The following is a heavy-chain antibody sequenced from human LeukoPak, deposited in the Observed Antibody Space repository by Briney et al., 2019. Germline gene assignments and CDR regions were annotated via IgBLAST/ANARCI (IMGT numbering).Heavy chain of an antibody. Sequence: PGGSLRLSCAASGFTFSTYSMNWVRQAPGKGLEWVAVISYDGSNKYYADSVKGRFTISRDNSKNTLYLQMNSLRAEDTAVYYCARDPDYGDPNWFDPWGQGTLVTVSS. CDR2: ISYDGSNK. CDR3: ARDPDYGDPNWFDP. CDR1: GFTFSTYS. J-gene: IGHJ5*02. V-gene: IGHV3-30*03. D-gene: IGHD4-17*01.